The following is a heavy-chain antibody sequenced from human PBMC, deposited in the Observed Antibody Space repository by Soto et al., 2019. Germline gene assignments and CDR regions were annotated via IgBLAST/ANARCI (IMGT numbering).Heavy chain of an antibody. CDR3: ARRGPTPRRRTSSYKPDFYGMDG. CDR1: GYTFTCSY. Sequence: SVEVSCKASGYTFTCSYIHWVRQAPGQGLEWMGWINPNSGDTQFAQKFQGRVTMIRDTSITTSYMDLSRLRSDYSAVYYCARRGPTPRRRTSSYKPDFYGMDGCQQGTTVTVSS. V-gene: IGHV1-2*02. J-gene: IGHJ6*01. D-gene: IGHD1-1*01. CDR2: INPNSGDT.